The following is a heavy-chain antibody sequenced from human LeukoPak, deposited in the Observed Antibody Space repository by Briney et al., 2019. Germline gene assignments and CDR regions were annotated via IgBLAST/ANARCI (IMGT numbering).Heavy chain of an antibody. CDR2: INPNSGGT. CDR1: GYTFTGYY. CDR3: ARDRAYGYSSVWDFEY. D-gene: IGHD6-19*01. V-gene: IGHV1-2*02. Sequence: GASVKVSCKASGYTFTGYYMHWVRQAPGQGLEWMGWINPNSGGTNYAQKLQGRVTMTTDTSTSTAYMELRSLRSDDTAVYYCARDRAYGYSSVWDFEYWGQGTLVTVSS. J-gene: IGHJ4*02.